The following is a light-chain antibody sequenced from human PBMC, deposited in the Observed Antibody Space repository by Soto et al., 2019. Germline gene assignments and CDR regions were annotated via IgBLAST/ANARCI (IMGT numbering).Light chain of an antibody. CDR2: GVS. J-gene: IGKJ4*01. V-gene: IGKV3-20*01. CDR1: QSVGTY. CDR3: QQYVSIPLT. Sequence: EIVLTQSPGTLSLSPGERATLSCRASQSVGTYLAWYQQKPGQAPRLLIYGVSSRATGIPDRFSGSGSGTDFTLTISRLEPDDFAVYYCQQYVSIPLTFGGGTKVDSK.